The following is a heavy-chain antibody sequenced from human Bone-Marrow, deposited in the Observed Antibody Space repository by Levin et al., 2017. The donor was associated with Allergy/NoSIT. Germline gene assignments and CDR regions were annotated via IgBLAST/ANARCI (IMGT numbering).Heavy chain of an antibody. CDR3: ARDRYLDWQVPHAFDI. CDR1: GYTFTRTA. V-gene: IGHV1-3*01. D-gene: IGHD3-9*01. J-gene: IGHJ3*02. CDR2: INGGNGNT. Sequence: ASVKVSCKASGYTFTRTAIHWVRQAPGQSLEWMGWINGGNGNTKYSQKFQGRVTITRETSASTVYMEVSSLSSEDTAMYYCARDRYLDWQVPHAFDIWGQGTMVTVSS.